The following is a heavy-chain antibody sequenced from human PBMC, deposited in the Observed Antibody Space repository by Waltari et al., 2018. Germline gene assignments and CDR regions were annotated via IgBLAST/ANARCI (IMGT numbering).Heavy chain of an antibody. CDR1: GFTFSNSW. CDR2: IKRDGSTT. CDR3: ARAGYYRFDY. J-gene: IGHJ4*02. V-gene: IGHV3-74*01. Sequence: EVQLVESGGGLVQPGGSLRLSCEGSGFTFSNSWVHWVRQAPGKGLEGLSRIKRDGSTTNYADSVKGRFTISRDNAKNTLYLEMNSLRAEDTAVYYCARAGYYRFDYWGQGTLVTVSS. D-gene: IGHD3-22*01.